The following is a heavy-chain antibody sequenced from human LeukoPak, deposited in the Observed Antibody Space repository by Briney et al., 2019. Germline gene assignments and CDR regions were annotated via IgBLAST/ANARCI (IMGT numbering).Heavy chain of an antibody. CDR3: AELGITMIGGV. CDR1: GGSISSSTYY. CDR2: ISSSGSTI. V-gene: IGHV3-11*04. J-gene: IGHJ6*04. Sequence: PSETLSLTSTVSGGSISSSTYYWGWIRQPPGKGLEWVSYISSSGSTIYYADSVKGRFTISRDNAKNSLYLQMNSLRAEDTAVYYCAELGITMIGGVWGKGTTVTISS. D-gene: IGHD3-10*02.